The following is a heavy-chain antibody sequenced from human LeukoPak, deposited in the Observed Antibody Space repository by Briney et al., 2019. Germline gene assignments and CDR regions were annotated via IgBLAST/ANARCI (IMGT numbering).Heavy chain of an antibody. CDR3: ARARSSYGYGDAFDI. V-gene: IGHV3-23*01. J-gene: IGHJ3*02. Sequence: GGSLRLSCAASGFTFSTFAMIWVRQPPGKGLEWVSSIFQGGGEIHYADSVKGRFTSSRDNSKNTLYLQMNSLRAEDTAVYYCARARSSYGYGDAFDIWGQGTMVTVSS. CDR2: IFQGGGEI. CDR1: GFTFSTFA. D-gene: IGHD5-18*01.